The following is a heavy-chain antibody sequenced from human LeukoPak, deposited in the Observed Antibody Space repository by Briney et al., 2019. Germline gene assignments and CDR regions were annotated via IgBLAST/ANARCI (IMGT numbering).Heavy chain of an antibody. D-gene: IGHD5-24*01. CDR2: ITGSDLST. CDR1: GFTFGSYA. Sequence: QPGGSLRLSCAASGFTFGSYAMTWVRQAPGKGLEWVSVITGSDLSTYYADSVKGRLTTSRDNSKNALSLQMNSLRAEDTAVYHCAKSKDGYTHYRYFDYWGQGTLVTVSS. J-gene: IGHJ4*02. CDR3: AKSKDGYTHYRYFDY. V-gene: IGHV3-23*01.